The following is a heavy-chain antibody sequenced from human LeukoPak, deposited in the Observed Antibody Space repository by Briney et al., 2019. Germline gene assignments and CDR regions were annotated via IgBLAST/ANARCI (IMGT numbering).Heavy chain of an antibody. CDR2: ISGSGGST. J-gene: IGHJ4*02. Sequence: PGGSLRLSCAASGFTFSSYAMSWVRQAPGKGLEWVSAISGSGGSTYYADSVKGRFTISRDNSKNTLYLQMNSLRAEDTAVYYCAKVTEMGELSHESFDYWGQGTLVTVSS. CDR3: AKVTEMGELSHESFDY. V-gene: IGHV3-23*01. CDR1: GFTFSSYA. D-gene: IGHD3-16*02.